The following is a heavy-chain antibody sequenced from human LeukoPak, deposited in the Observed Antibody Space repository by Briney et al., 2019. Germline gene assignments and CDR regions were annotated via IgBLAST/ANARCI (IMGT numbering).Heavy chain of an antibody. CDR2: INHSGST. CDR3: ARSGTYGSGRSWFDP. V-gene: IGHV4-4*02. J-gene: IGHJ5*02. Sequence: SGTLSLTCAVSGGSISSSNWWSWIRQPPGKGLEWIGEINHSGSTNYNPSLKSRVTISVDTSKNQFSLKLSSVTAADTAVYYCARSGTYGSGRSWFDPWGQGTLVTVSS. D-gene: IGHD3-10*01. CDR1: GGSISSSNW.